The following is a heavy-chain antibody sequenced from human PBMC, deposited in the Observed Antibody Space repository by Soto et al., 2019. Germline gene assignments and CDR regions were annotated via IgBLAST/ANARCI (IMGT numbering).Heavy chain of an antibody. CDR2: IYYSGST. CDR1: GGSISSGDYY. Sequence: QVQLQESGPGLVKPSQTLSLTCTVSGGSISSGDYYWSWIRQPPGKGLEWIGYIYYSGSTYYNPSLKRRVTISVDTSKHKFSLKLSSVTAADTAVYYCARYSSGRAFDIWGQGTMVNVSS. D-gene: IGHD6-19*01. J-gene: IGHJ3*02. V-gene: IGHV4-30-4*01. CDR3: ARYSSGRAFDI.